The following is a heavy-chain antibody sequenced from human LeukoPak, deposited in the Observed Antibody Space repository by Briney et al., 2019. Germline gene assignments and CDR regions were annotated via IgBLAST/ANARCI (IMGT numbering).Heavy chain of an antibody. Sequence: SETLSLTCAVYGGSFSGYYWSWIRQPPGKGLEWIGEINHSGTTNYNPSLKSRVTISVDTSKNQFSLKLSSVTAADTAVYYCARVAIFGVGWFDPWGQGTLVTVSS. CDR2: INHSGTT. D-gene: IGHD3-3*01. CDR3: ARVAIFGVGWFDP. CDR1: GGSFSGYY. V-gene: IGHV4-34*01. J-gene: IGHJ5*02.